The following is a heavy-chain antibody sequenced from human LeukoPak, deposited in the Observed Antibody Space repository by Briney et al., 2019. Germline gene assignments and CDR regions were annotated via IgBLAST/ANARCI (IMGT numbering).Heavy chain of an antibody. J-gene: IGHJ4*02. CDR1: GFPFSSYS. CDR2: ISGSGLTT. CDR3: AKISASDFWSSCDS. V-gene: IGHV3-23*01. Sequence: GSLRLSCAASGFPFSSYSMNWVRPAPGKGLEWVSIISGSGLTTYYAESVKGRFTISRDNSKNTLSLQMNSLRAEDTAVYYCAKISASDFWSSCDSWGQGTLVTVSS. D-gene: IGHD3-3*01.